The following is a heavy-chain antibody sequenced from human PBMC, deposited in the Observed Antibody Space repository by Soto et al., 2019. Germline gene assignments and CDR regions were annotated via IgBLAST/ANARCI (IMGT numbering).Heavy chain of an antibody. CDR2: IVVGSGNT. J-gene: IGHJ4*02. Sequence: ASVKVSCKASGFTFTSSAVQWVRQARGQRLEWIGWIVVGSGNTNYAQKFQERVTITRDMSTSTAYMELSSLRSEDTAVYYCAAERDCSGGSCYSNYWGQGTLVTVSS. D-gene: IGHD2-15*01. V-gene: IGHV1-58*01. CDR1: GFTFTSSA. CDR3: AAERDCSGGSCYSNY.